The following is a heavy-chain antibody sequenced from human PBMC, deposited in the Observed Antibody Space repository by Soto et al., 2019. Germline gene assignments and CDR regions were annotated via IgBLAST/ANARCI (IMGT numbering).Heavy chain of an antibody. CDR2: IYYSGST. V-gene: IGHV4-59*08. CDR3: ARHVDTHGDFNFDY. D-gene: IGHD4-17*01. Sequence: SETLSLTCTVSGGSISSYYWSWIRQPPGKGLEWIGYIYYSGSTNYNPSLKSRVTISVDTSKNQFSLKLSSVTAADTAVYYCARHVDTHGDFNFDYWGQGTLVTVSS. CDR1: GGSISSYY. J-gene: IGHJ4*02.